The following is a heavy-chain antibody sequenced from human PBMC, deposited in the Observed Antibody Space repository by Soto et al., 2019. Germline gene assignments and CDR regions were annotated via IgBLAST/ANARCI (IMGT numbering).Heavy chain of an antibody. D-gene: IGHD3-3*01. J-gene: IGHJ3*02. CDR1: GESFSRCY. Sequence: TLSVTCGVEGESFSRCYWCWYRKPPGKGLDWIGEINHSGSTNYNPSLKSRVTISVDTSKNQCSLKLSSVTAADTAVYYCARGRDFWSGYVRAFDMWGQGKMVTVS. CDR2: INHSGST. CDR3: ARGRDFWSGYVRAFDM. V-gene: IGHV4-34*01.